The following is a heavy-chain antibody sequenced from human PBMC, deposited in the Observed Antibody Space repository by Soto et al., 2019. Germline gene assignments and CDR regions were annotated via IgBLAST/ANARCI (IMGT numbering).Heavy chain of an antibody. D-gene: IGHD6-13*01. CDR1: GFTFSSYA. J-gene: IGHJ4*02. V-gene: IGHV3-30-3*01. Sequence: PGGSLRLSCAASGFTFSSYAMHCVRQAPGKGLAWVAVISYDGSNKYYADSVKGRFTISRDNSKNKLYLQMNSLRAEDTAVYYCARDGHKYSSSWHYDYWGQGTLVTGSS. CDR3: ARDGHKYSSSWHYDY. CDR2: ISYDGSNK.